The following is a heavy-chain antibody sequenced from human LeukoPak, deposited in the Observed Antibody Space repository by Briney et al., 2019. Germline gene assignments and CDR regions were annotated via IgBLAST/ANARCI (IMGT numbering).Heavy chain of an antibody. CDR1: GFTFISYA. J-gene: IGHJ6*04. CDR3: ANESGSGSYYTYYYYYGMDV. Sequence: PGGSLRLSFASCGFTFISYAMSGVRQAPAKGREGVASISGRGGSTYYADSVKGRFTISRDNSKNTLYLQMNSLRAEDTAVYYCANESGSGSYYTYYYYYGMDVWGKGTTVTVSS. D-gene: IGHD3-10*01. V-gene: IGHV3-23*01. CDR2: ISGRGGST.